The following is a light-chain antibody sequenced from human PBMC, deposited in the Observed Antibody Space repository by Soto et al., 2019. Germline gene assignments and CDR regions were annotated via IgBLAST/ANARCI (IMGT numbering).Light chain of an antibody. J-gene: IGLJ1*01. CDR1: SSDVGGYDY. Sequence: QSALTQPPSASGSPGQSVTISCTGTSSDVGGYDYVSWYQQHPGKAPKLMIYEVTIRPSGVSDRFSGSKAGNTAALTVSGLQAEDEAEYYCSSYTGGNPSYVFGTGNKVTGL. V-gene: IGLV2-8*01. CDR2: EVT. CDR3: SSYTGGNPSYV.